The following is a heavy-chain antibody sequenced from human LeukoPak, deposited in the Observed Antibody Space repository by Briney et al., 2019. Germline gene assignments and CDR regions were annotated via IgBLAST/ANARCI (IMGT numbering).Heavy chain of an antibody. J-gene: IGHJ4*02. CDR3: ASDYYDSSGYYYFDY. V-gene: IGHV3-21*01. CDR2: ISSSSSYI. CDR1: GFTFSTYS. Sequence: GGSLRLSCAASGFTFSTYSMNWVRQAPGKGLEWVSSISSSSSYIYYADSVKGRFTISRDNAKNSLYLRMNSLRAEDTAVYYCASDYYDSSGYYYFDYWGQGTLVTVSS. D-gene: IGHD3-22*01.